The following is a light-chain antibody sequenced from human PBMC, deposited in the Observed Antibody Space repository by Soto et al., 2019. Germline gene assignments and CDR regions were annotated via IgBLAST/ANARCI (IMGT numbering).Light chain of an antibody. CDR3: QRYGSLPLA. Sequence: EIVLTQSPGTLSLSPGERATLSCRASQSISSNYLAWYQQKPGQAPRLLIYGASSRATGIADRFSGSGSGTDFTLTISRLAPEDFAVYYCQRYGSLPLAFGPGTKVDIK. J-gene: IGKJ3*01. V-gene: IGKV3-20*01. CDR1: QSISSNY. CDR2: GAS.